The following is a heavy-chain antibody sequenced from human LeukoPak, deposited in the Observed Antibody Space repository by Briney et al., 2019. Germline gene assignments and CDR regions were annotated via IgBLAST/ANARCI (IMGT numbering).Heavy chain of an antibody. CDR2: IGGSGGST. CDR1: GFTFSSYA. Sequence: GGSLRLSCAASGFTFSSYAMSWVRQAPGKGLEWVSAIGGSGGSTYYADSVKGRFTISRDNSKNTLYLQTNSLRAEDTAVYYCAKDGGIPYYYGSGSSFDYWGQGTLVTVSS. D-gene: IGHD3-10*01. V-gene: IGHV3-23*01. J-gene: IGHJ4*02. CDR3: AKDGGIPYYYGSGSSFDY.